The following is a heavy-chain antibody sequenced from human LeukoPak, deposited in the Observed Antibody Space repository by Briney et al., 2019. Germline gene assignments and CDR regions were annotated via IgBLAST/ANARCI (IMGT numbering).Heavy chain of an antibody. CDR3: ARDYSDSSGYSPFQH. D-gene: IGHD3-22*01. Sequence: ETLSLTCTVSGGSISSYNWNWIRQPPGKGLEWIGFIYYTGSTIYNPSLKSRVTISVDTFKNQFSLRLTSVTAADTAVYYCARDYSDSSGYSPFQHWGQGTLVTVSS. CDR2: IYYTGST. V-gene: IGHV4-59*01. CDR1: GGSISSYN. J-gene: IGHJ1*01.